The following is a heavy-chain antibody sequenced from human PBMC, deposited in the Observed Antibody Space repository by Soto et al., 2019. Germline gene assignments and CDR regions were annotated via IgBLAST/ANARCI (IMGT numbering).Heavy chain of an antibody. CDR1: GFTFSSYS. CDR2: ISSSSSYI. Sequence: GGSLRLSCAASGFTFSSYSMNWVRQAPGKGLEWVSSISSSSSYIYYADSVKGRFTISRDNAKNSLYLQMNSLRAEDTAVYYCASVYDFWSGYYLDYWGQGTRVTVSS. V-gene: IGHV3-21*01. D-gene: IGHD3-3*01. CDR3: ASVYDFWSGYYLDY. J-gene: IGHJ4*02.